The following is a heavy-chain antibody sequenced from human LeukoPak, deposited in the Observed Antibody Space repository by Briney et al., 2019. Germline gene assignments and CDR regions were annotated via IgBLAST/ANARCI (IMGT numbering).Heavy chain of an antibody. J-gene: IGHJ4*02. Sequence: ASVKVSCKASGYTFTSYAVNWVRQAPGQGLEWMGWINTNTGNPTYVQGFTGRFVFSLDTSVSTAYLQISSLKAEDTAVYYCAFISSGWSILYWGQGTLVTVSS. D-gene: IGHD6-19*01. CDR3: AFISSGWSILY. CDR1: GYTFTSYA. CDR2: INTNTGNP. V-gene: IGHV7-4-1*02.